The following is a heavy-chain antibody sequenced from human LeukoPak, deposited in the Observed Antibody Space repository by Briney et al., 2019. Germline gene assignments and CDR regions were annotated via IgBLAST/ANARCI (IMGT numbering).Heavy chain of an antibody. CDR1: GGSFSGYY. Sequence: PSETLSLTCAVYGGSFSGYYWSWIRQPPGKGLEWIGEINHSGSTNYNPSLKSRVTISVDTSKNQFSLKLSSVTAADTAVYYCATTRVVPAAIVNWGQGTLVTVSS. D-gene: IGHD2-2*01. V-gene: IGHV4-34*01. J-gene: IGHJ4*02. CDR3: ATTRVVPAAIVN. CDR2: INHSGST.